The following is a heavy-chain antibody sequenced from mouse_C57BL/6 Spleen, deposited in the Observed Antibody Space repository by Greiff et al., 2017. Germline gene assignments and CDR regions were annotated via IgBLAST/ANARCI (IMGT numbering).Heavy chain of an antibody. CDR2: ISSGSSTI. Sequence: EVKLVESGGGLVKPGGSLKLSCAASGFTFSDYGMHWVRQAPEKGLEWVAYISSGSSTIYYADTVKGRFTISRDNAKNTLFLQMTSLRSEDTAMYYCARGNPLYFDYWGQGTTLTVSS. CDR3: ARGNPLYFDY. J-gene: IGHJ2*01. D-gene: IGHD2-1*01. CDR1: GFTFSDYG. V-gene: IGHV5-17*01.